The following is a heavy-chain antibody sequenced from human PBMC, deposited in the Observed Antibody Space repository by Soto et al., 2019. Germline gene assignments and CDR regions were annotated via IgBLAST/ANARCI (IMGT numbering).Heavy chain of an antibody. CDR2: INHSGST. D-gene: IGHD2-15*01. CDR1: GGSFSGYY. Sequence: KPSETLSLTCAVYGGSFSGYYWSWIRQPPGKGLEWIGEINHSGSTNYNPSLKSRVTISVDTSKNQFSLKLSSVTAADTAVYYCARGLKLLRTYYYYYGMDVWGQGTTVTVSS. CDR3: ARGLKLLRTYYYYYGMDV. V-gene: IGHV4-34*01. J-gene: IGHJ6*02.